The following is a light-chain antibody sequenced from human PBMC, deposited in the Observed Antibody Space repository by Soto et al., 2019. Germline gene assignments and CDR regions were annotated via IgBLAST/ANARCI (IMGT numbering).Light chain of an antibody. Sequence: QSALTQPRSVSGSPGQSITISCTGSSSDVGSYNYVSWYQQHPGQAPKFMIYEVNKRPSGVPDRFSGSKSGNTASLTVSGLQAEDEADYYCSSYAGSSNVFGTGTKVTVL. CDR1: SSDVGSYNY. V-gene: IGLV2-8*01. CDR2: EVN. J-gene: IGLJ1*01. CDR3: SSYAGSSNV.